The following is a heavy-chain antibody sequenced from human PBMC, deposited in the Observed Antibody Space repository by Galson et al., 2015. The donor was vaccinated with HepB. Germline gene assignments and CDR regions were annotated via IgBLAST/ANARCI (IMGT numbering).Heavy chain of an antibody. V-gene: IGHV3-48*02. J-gene: IGHJ3*02. D-gene: IGHD5-12*01. CDR3: ARDTARGLSAYGFVLDAFDI. CDR2: ISGSSSTI. Sequence: SLRLSCAASRFTFSTYSMNWVRQAPGKGLEWVSYISGSSSTIHYAESVKGRFTISRDNAKNALYLQMNSLRDEDTAVYYCARDTARGLSAYGFVLDAFDIWGQGTVVTVTS. CDR1: RFTFSTYS.